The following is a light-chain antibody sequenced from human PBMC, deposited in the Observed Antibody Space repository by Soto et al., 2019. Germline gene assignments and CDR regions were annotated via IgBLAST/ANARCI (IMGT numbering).Light chain of an antibody. V-gene: IGLV2-14*01. CDR1: SSDVGGYNY. Sequence: QSALTQPASVSGSPGQSITISCTGTSSDVGGYNYVSWYQQYPGKAPKLVIYEVSNRPSGVSNRFSGSKSGNTASLTISGLQAEDEADYYCSSYRGSSLRSSSTYAVFGGGTKVTVL. J-gene: IGLJ2*01. CDR2: EVS. CDR3: SSYRGSSLRSSSTYAV.